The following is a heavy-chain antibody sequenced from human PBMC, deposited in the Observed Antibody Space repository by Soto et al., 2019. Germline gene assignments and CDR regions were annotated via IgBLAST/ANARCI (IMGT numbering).Heavy chain of an antibody. CDR2: LYYDGNT. J-gene: IGHJ4*02. Sequence: QVQLQESGPGLVKPSETLSLTCTVSGGSISGNSYYWAWIRQPPGKGLEWIGSLYYDGNTHYNPSLESRVTISVETCKNQLPRRLSSVTAADTAVYYCARGKDPPGDGYNVGYWGQGSRVTVSS. CDR1: GGSISGNSYY. CDR3: ARGKDPPGDGYNVGY. V-gene: IGHV4-39*01. D-gene: IGHD6-25*01.